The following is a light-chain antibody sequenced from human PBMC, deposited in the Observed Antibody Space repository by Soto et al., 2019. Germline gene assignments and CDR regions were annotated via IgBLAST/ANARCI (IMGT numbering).Light chain of an antibody. J-gene: IGKJ5*01. CDR2: AAS. V-gene: IGKV1-5*01. CDR1: QSISSW. Sequence: DIQVTQTPSTLSASVGDRVTITCRVSQSISSWLAWYQQKPGKAPKVLIYAASTLQSGVPSRFSGSGAGTDCTRTISCLQSEDVQTYCCQQYYSYTFAFGQGTRLEIK. CDR3: QQYYSYTFA.